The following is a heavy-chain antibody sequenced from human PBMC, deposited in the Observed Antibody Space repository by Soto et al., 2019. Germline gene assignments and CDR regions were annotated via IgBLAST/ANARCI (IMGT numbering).Heavy chain of an antibody. Sequence: EVQLVESGGGLVKPGGSLRLSCAASGFTFSSAWMSWVRQAPGKGLEWVGRIKMKTDGVTTDYAAPLKGRITISRDESKHALYLQRNSLKTDDAAIYSCPMARFEWLPRVDYWGQGTLVTVSS. J-gene: IGHJ4*02. CDR1: GFTFSSAW. CDR3: PMARFEWLPRVDY. CDR2: IKMKTDGVTT. V-gene: IGHV3-15*01. D-gene: IGHD3-3*01.